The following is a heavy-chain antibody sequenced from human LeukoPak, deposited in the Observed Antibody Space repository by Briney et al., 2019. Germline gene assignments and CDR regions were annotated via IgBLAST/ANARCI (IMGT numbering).Heavy chain of an antibody. CDR2: IIPIFGTA. D-gene: IGHD4-17*01. Sequence: GIIPIFGTANYAQKFQGRVTITTDESTSTAYMELSSLRSEDTVVYYCASYSSGFYGDYVIGYYMDVWGKGTTVTVSS. V-gene: IGHV1-69*05. J-gene: IGHJ6*03. CDR3: ASYSSGFYGDYVIGYYMDV.